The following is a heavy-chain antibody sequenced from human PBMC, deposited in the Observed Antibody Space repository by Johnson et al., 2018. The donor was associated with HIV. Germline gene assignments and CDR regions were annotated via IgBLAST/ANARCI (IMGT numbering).Heavy chain of an antibody. CDR2: ISYDGSNK. Sequence: QVQLVESGGGVVQPGRSLRLSCAASGFTFSSYAMHWVRQAPGKGLEWVAVISYDGSNKYYADSVKGRFTISRDNSKNTLYRQMNSLRAEDTAVYYCAGGGGWGTADAFDIWGQGTMVTVSS. V-gene: IGHV3-30*04. D-gene: IGHD7-27*01. CDR3: AGGGGWGTADAFDI. CDR1: GFTFSSYA. J-gene: IGHJ3*02.